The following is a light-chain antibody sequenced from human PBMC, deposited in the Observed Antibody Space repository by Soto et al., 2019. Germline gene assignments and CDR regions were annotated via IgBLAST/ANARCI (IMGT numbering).Light chain of an antibody. V-gene: IGKV3-15*01. Sequence: VLTQSPLSLPVTPGEPASISCRSSQSLLHSNGYNYLAWYQQKHGQAPRLLIYGASTRATGIPARFSGSGSGTEFTLTISSLQSEDFAVYYCQQYDNWPPITFGQGTRLEIK. CDR3: QQYDNWPPIT. CDR1: QSLLHSNGYNY. J-gene: IGKJ5*01. CDR2: GAS.